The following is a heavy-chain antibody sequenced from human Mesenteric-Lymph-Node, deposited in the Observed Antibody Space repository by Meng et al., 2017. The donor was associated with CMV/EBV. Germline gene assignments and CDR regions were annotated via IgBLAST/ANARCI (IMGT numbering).Heavy chain of an antibody. D-gene: IGHD3-10*01. J-gene: IGHJ4*02. CDR3: TTLIRFGESNY. V-gene: IGHV3-15*01. Sequence: CAASGFTFSNAWMSWVRQAPGKGLEWVGRIKSKTDGGTTDYAAPVKGRFTISRGDSKNTLYLQMNSLKTEDTAVYYCTTLIRFGESNYWGQGTLVTVSS. CDR2: IKSKTDGGTT. CDR1: GFTFSNAW.